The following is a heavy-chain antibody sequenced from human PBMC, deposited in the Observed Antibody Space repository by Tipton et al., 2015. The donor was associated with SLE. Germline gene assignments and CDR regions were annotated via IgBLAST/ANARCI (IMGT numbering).Heavy chain of an antibody. CDR3: ARDYKVTNPDQGNFHY. Sequence: TLSLTCTVSGGSISSYYWSWIRQPPGKGLEWIGSIFHIGNTYYNPSLKSRVTISVDRSKNQFSLKVNSVTAADTAVYYCARDYKVTNPDQGNFHYWGQGTLVTVSS. V-gene: IGHV4-59*12. CDR1: GGSISSYY. J-gene: IGHJ1*01. CDR2: IFHIGNT. D-gene: IGHD4-17*01.